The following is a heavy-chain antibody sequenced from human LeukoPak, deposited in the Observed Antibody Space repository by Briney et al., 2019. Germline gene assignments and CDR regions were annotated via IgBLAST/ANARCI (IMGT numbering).Heavy chain of an antibody. CDR3: ARDVGGGDTFDY. CDR2: ISYDGSDK. V-gene: IGHV3-30*19. Sequence: GGSLRLSCAASGFTFSSYGMHWVRQAPGKGLEWVAVISYDGSDKYYADSVKGRFTISRDNSKNTLFLQMNSLRAEDTAVYFCARDVGGGDTFDYWGQGTLVTVSS. J-gene: IGHJ4*02. CDR1: GFTFSSYG. D-gene: IGHD2-21*02.